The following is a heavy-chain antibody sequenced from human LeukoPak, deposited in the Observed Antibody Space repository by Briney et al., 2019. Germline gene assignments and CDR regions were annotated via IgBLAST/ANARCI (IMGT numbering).Heavy chain of an antibody. Sequence: PSETLSLTCAVYGGSFSGYYWSWIRQPPGKGLEWIGEINHSGSTNYNPSLKSRVTISVDTSKNQFSLKLSSVTAADTALYYCARVVATTKPYYFDYWGQGTLVTVSS. CDR2: INHSGST. CDR3: ARVVATTKPYYFDY. V-gene: IGHV4-34*01. D-gene: IGHD5-12*01. J-gene: IGHJ4*02. CDR1: GGSFSGYY.